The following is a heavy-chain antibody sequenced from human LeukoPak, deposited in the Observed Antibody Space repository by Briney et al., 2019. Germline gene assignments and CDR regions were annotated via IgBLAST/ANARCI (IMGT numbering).Heavy chain of an antibody. V-gene: IGHV1-8*03. Sequence: ASVKVSCKASGYTFTSYDINWVRQATGQGLEWMGWMNPNSGNTGYAQKFQGRVTITRNTSINTAYMELSSLRSEDTAVYYCARGEGYCSSTSCFNYYMDVWGKGTTVTVSS. CDR1: GYTFTSYD. CDR2: MNPNSGNT. J-gene: IGHJ6*03. D-gene: IGHD2-2*01. CDR3: ARGEGYCSSTSCFNYYMDV.